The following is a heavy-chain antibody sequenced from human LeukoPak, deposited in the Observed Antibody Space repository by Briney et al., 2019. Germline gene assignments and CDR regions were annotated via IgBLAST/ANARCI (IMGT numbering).Heavy chain of an antibody. CDR2: VFHTGST. V-gene: IGHV4-59*12. D-gene: IGHD3-10*01. J-gene: IGHJ2*01. Sequence: SETLSLTCTASGGSIDTYYWNWIRQPPGKGLEWIGYVFHTGSTNYNPSLKSRVTISVDTSKKQFSLKLNSVTAADTAVYYCARIWPDLWGRGTLVTVSS. CDR3: ARIWPDL. CDR1: GGSIDTYY.